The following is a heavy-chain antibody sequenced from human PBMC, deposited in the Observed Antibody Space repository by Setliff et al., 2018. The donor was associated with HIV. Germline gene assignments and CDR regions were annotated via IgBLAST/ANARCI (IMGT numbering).Heavy chain of an antibody. CDR2: IITGTPYV. V-gene: IGHV3-21*01. CDR1: GFTFGAHT. CDR3: AKDGSGWSQH. Sequence: GGSLRLSCVASGFTFGAHTMNWVRQAPGRGLEWVASIITGTPYVYYAASLKGRFTTSRDNAKNSLFLQMSGLKIEDMAVYYCAKDGSGWSQHWGQGTRVTVS. J-gene: IGHJ1*01. D-gene: IGHD6-19*01.